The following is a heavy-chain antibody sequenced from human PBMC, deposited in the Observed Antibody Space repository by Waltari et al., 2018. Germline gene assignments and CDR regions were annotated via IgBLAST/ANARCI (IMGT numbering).Heavy chain of an antibody. D-gene: IGHD6-13*01. Sequence: QVQLQESGPGLVTPSQTLSLTCPVPGGSISSGGYYWRWIRQPPGKGLEWIGYIYYSGSTYYNPSLKSRVTISVDTSKNQFSLKLSSVTAADTAVYYCARDSTAAGYYYMDVWGKGTTVTVSS. J-gene: IGHJ6*03. CDR3: ARDSTAAGYYYMDV. CDR2: IYYSGST. CDR1: GGSISSGGYY. V-gene: IGHV4-31*03.